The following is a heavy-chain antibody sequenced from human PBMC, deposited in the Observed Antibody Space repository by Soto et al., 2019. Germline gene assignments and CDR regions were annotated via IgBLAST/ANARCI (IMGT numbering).Heavy chain of an antibody. CDR2: ISGSGGST. CDR1: GFTFSSYA. D-gene: IGHD6-19*01. J-gene: IGHJ4*02. V-gene: IGHV3-23*01. Sequence: GESLKISCAASGFTFSSYAMSWVRQAPGKGLEWVSAISGSGGSTYYADSVKGRFTISRDNSKNTLYLQMNSLRAEDTAVYYCAKDLYSIAVAASYYFDYWGQGTLVTVSS. CDR3: AKDLYSIAVAASYYFDY.